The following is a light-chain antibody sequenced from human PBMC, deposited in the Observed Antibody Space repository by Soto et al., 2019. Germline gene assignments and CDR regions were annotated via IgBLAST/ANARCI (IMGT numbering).Light chain of an antibody. CDR1: QSVLNSSNNKTY. CDR3: QQFHTILRP. Sequence: DIVMTQSPVSLAVSLEERATLDCKSSQSVLNSSNNKTYLAWYRQRSGQPPTLLINWASTRQSGVPARFRGSGSGTEFTLTITDLQAEDFAVYYCQQFHTILRPSGQGTMVDIK. CDR2: WAS. J-gene: IGKJ1*01. V-gene: IGKV4-1*01.